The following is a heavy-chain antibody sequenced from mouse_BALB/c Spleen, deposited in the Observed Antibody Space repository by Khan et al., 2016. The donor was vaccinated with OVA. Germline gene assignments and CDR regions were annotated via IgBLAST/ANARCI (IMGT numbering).Heavy chain of an antibody. CDR3: ARDRFTTPTAWFAY. CDR2: ISNGGSYT. V-gene: IGHV5-6*01. J-gene: IGHJ3*01. D-gene: IGHD2-12*01. Sequence: EVKLVESGGDLVKPGGSLNLSCEASGFTFSSYGMSWLRQTPDKRLVWVATISNGGSYTYYPDSVKGRLTISRDNAKNTLYLQMSSLKSEDTAMYSCARDRFTTPTAWFAYWGQGTLVTVSA. CDR1: GFTFSSYG.